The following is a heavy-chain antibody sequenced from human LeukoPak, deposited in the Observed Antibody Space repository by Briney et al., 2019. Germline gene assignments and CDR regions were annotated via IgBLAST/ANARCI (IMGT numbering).Heavy chain of an antibody. V-gene: IGHV3-23*01. D-gene: IGHD3-9*01. Sequence: GGSLRLSCAASGFTFSSYGMSWVRQAPGKGLEWVSSISGTGIDTYYADSVKGRFTVSRDNSKNTLYLQMNSLRAEDTAVYYCAKWGEDYDILTGIDYWGQGTLVTVSS. CDR3: AKWGEDYDILTGIDY. J-gene: IGHJ4*02. CDR1: GFTFSSYG. CDR2: ISGTGIDT.